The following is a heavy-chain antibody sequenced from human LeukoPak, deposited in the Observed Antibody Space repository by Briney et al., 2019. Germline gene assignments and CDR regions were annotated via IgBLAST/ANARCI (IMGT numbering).Heavy chain of an antibody. V-gene: IGHV4-59*01. D-gene: IGHD6-13*01. Sequence: SETLSLTCTVSGGPISSYYWSWIRQPPGKGLEWIGYIYYSGSTNYNPSLKSRVTISVDTSKNRFSLKLSSVTAADTAVYYCARSIAAAGRGYNWLDPWGQGTLVTVSS. CDR3: ARSIAAAGRGYNWLDP. J-gene: IGHJ5*02. CDR1: GGPISSYY. CDR2: IYYSGST.